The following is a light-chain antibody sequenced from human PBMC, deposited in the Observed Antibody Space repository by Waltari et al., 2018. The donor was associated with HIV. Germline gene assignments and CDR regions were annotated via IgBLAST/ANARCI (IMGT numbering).Light chain of an antibody. J-gene: IGLJ7*01. CDR2: KDS. V-gene: IGLV3-25*03. Sequence: SYELTQPPSVSVSPGQKARITCSGAVLPKQYAYWYQQKPGQAPAVVISKDSERPSGIPERFSGSSSGTTVTLTISGVQAEDDADYYCQSADSSGTYAVFGGGTQLTVL. CDR3: QSADSSGTYAV. CDR1: VLPKQY.